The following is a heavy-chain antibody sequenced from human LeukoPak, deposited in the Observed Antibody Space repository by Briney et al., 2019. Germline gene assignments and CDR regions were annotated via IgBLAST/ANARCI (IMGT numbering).Heavy chain of an antibody. D-gene: IGHD1-26*01. J-gene: IGHJ4*02. V-gene: IGHV4-30-4*01. CDR2: LFHTGTT. Sequence: SETLSHTCTVSGASTGSSDHYWSWVRQPPGKGLVWLVSLFHTGTTYYNPSLQSRLRISIVTSKNQFSLRLTSATAADTAIYYCARDDSLGGTYYWGPGTPVTVSS. CDR1: GASTGSSDHY. CDR3: ARDDSLGGTYY.